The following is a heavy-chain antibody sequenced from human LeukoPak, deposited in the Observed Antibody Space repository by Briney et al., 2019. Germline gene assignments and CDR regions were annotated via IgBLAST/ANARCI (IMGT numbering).Heavy chain of an antibody. D-gene: IGHD2-2*01. CDR1: GITFSTDG. CDR3: AKDPCSGTTCYSIY. J-gene: IGHJ4*02. V-gene: IGHV3-30*18. CDR2: MSFDGSNK. Sequence: PGRSLRLSCAASGITFSTDGMHWVRQAPGKGLEWVAVMSFDGSNKHYADSVKGRFTISRDNSNTLYLQMNSLRAEDTAVYYCAKDPCSGTTCYSIYWGQGTLVTVSS.